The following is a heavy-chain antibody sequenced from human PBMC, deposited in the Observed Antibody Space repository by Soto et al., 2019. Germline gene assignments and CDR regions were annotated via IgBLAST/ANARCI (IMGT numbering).Heavy chain of an antibody. V-gene: IGHV4-34*01. CDR3: ARADYSRGSIDY. D-gene: IGHD6-13*01. CDR2: INHSGST. CDR1: GGSFSGYY. J-gene: IGHJ4*02. Sequence: KASETLSLTCAVYGGSFSGYYWSWIRQPPGKGLEWIGEINHSGSTNYNPSLKSRVTISVDTSKNQFSLKLSSVTAADTAVYYCARADYSRGSIDYWGQGTLVTVSS.